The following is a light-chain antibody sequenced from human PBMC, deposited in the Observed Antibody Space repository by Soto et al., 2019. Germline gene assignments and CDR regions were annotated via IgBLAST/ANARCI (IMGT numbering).Light chain of an antibody. J-gene: IGKJ5*01. Sequence: EIVLTQSPGTLSLSPGERATLSCRASQSVASNLAWYQQKPGQAPRLLIYGTSTRATGVPDRFSGSGSGTDFTLTISSLQAADFAVYHCQHYNNWPITFGQGTRLEIK. CDR1: QSVASN. CDR2: GTS. V-gene: IGKV3-15*01. CDR3: QHYNNWPIT.